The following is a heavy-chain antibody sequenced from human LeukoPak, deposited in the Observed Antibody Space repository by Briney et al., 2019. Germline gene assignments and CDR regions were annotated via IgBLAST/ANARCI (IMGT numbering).Heavy chain of an antibody. Sequence: SETLSLTCTVSGGSISSYYWSWIRQPPGKGLEWIGYIYYSGSTNYNPSLKSRVTISVDTSKNQFSLKLSSVTAADTAVYYCARGDYGGNSLYYYYIDYWGQGTLVTVSS. CDR1: GGSISSYY. J-gene: IGHJ4*02. CDR3: ARGDYGGNSLYYYYIDY. V-gene: IGHV4-59*01. CDR2: IYYSGST. D-gene: IGHD4-23*01.